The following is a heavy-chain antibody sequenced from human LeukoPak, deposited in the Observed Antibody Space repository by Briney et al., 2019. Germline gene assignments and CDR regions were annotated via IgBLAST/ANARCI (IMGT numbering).Heavy chain of an antibody. Sequence: ASVKVSCKVSGYTLTELSMHWVRQAPGKGLEWMGGFDPEDGETIHAQKFQGRVTMTEDTSTDTAYMELSSLRSEDTAVYYCATDRPPYYGSGSYPLWGQGTLVTVAS. V-gene: IGHV1-24*01. D-gene: IGHD3-10*01. CDR3: ATDRPPYYGSGSYPL. CDR1: GYTLTELS. J-gene: IGHJ4*02. CDR2: FDPEDGET.